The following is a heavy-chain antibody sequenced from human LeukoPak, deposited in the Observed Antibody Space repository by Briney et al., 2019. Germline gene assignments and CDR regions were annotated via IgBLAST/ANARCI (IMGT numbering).Heavy chain of an antibody. CDR1: GFTFINYE. V-gene: IGHV3-48*03. CDR3: ARDRTWIAAAGLFDY. Sequence: GRSLRLSCAASGFTFINYEMNWVRQAPGKGLEWVSYISSSGSTIYYADSVKGRFTISRDNAKNSLYLQMNSLRAEDTAVYYCARDRTWIAAAGLFDYWGQGTLVTVSS. J-gene: IGHJ4*02. CDR2: ISSSGSTI. D-gene: IGHD6-13*01.